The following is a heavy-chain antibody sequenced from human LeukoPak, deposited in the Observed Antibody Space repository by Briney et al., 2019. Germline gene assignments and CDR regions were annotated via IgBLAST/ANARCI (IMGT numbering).Heavy chain of an antibody. CDR3: ARGIAVAGTTGGYCDY. V-gene: IGHV3-33*01. CDR2: IWHDGSNE. D-gene: IGHD6-19*01. Sequence: GRSLRLSCAASGFNFSNYGMNWVRQAPGKGLEWVAVIWHDGSNEYYADSVKGRFTISRDNSENTLYLQMNSLGAEDTASYYCARGIAVAGTTGGYCDYWGQGALVTVSS. CDR1: GFNFSNYG. J-gene: IGHJ4*02.